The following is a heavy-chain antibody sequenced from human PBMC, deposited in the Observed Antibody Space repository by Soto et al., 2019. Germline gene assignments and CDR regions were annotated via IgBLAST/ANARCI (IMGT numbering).Heavy chain of an antibody. CDR3: ARDRVPPYGSGSSCFDY. Sequence: SVKVSCKASGGTFSSYAISWVRQAPGQGLEWMGGIIPIFGTANYAQKFQGRVTITADESTSTAYMELSSLRSEDTAVYYCARDRVPPYGSGSSCFDYWGQGTLVTVSS. D-gene: IGHD3-10*01. CDR1: GGTFSSYA. CDR2: IIPIFGTA. V-gene: IGHV1-69*13. J-gene: IGHJ4*02.